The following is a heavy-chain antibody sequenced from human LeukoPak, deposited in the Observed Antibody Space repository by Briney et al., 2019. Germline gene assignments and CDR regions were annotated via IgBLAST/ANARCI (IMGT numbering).Heavy chain of an antibody. V-gene: IGHV1-46*01. J-gene: IGHJ1*01. CDR2: INPSGGTT. D-gene: IGHD3-10*01. Sequence: GASVNVSCTASGYTFTTFFMHWVRQAPGQGLEWMGIINPSGGTTTYAQKFQGRVSLTRDMSTSTVYMELSSLTSEDTAVYYCVRDMVHSGYFEYWGQGTLVTVSS. CDR3: VRDMVHSGYFEY. CDR1: GYTFTTFF.